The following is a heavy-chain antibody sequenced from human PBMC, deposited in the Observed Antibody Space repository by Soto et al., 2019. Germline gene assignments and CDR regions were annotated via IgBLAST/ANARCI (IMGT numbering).Heavy chain of an antibody. V-gene: IGHV4-30-4*01. CDR3: ARTMVGGVILFGDWFDP. Sequence: SETLSLTCTVSGGSISSGDYYWSWIRQPPGKGLEWIGYIYYSGSTYYNPSLKSRVTISVDTSRNQFSLKLSSVTAADTAVYYCARTMVGGVILFGDWFDPWGKGTLVTVPS. CDR1: GGSISSGDYY. CDR2: IYYSGST. J-gene: IGHJ5*02. D-gene: IGHD3-10*01.